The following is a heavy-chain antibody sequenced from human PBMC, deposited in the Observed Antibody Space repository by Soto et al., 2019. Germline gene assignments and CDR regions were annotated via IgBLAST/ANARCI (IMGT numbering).Heavy chain of an antibody. CDR1: GYTFTSYF. D-gene: IGHD2-15*01. CDR3: ARVYCSGGSCYSIDY. V-gene: IGHV1-46*03. Sequence: QVQLVQSGAEVKKPGASVKVSCKASGYTFTSYFMHWVRQAPGQGLEWMGIINPSGGSTSYAQKFEGGVTMPRDTSTSTVYMELSSLSSDDTAVYYCARVYCSGGSCYSIDYWGQGTLVTVSS. J-gene: IGHJ4*02. CDR2: INPSGGST.